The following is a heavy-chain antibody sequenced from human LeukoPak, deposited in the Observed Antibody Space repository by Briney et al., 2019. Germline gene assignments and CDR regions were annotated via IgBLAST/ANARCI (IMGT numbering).Heavy chain of an antibody. J-gene: IGHJ5*02. CDR1: GYTFTSYG. V-gene: IGHV1-69*04. CDR2: IIPILGIA. D-gene: IGHD2-2*01. CDR3: ARGYCSSTSCYWRGNWFDP. Sequence: GASVKVSCKASGYTFTSYGISWVRQAPGQGLEWMGRIIPILGIANYAQKFQGRVTITADKSTSTAYMELSSLRSEDTAVYYCARGYCSSTSCYWRGNWFDPWGQGTLVTVSS.